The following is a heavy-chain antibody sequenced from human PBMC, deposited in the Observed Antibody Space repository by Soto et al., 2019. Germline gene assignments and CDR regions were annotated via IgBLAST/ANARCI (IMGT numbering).Heavy chain of an antibody. CDR2: ISYDGAIE. J-gene: IGHJ4*02. D-gene: IGHD6-13*01. V-gene: IGHV3-30-3*01. Sequence: QVQLVESGGGVVQPGRSLRLSCAASGFTFSSFAMHWVRQAPGKGLQWVAHISYDGAIEYYADSVKGRFSISRDNSKNTLYLRMSSLRAEDTAVYYCARDRHGTWLDYWGQGSLVTVSS. CDR3: ARDRHGTWLDY. CDR1: GFTFSSFA.